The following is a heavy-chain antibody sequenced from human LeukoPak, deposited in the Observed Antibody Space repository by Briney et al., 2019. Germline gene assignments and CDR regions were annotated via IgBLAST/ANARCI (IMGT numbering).Heavy chain of an antibody. J-gene: IGHJ4*02. CDR3: ARGPSAYPKCFDY. V-gene: IGHV3-33*01. D-gene: IGHD5-12*01. Sequence: QPERSLILSCAASGFNFSSFVMHWVRQAPGKGLEWVAVIWYDGSNKYYADSVKGRFTISRDNSKNTLYLQMNSLRAEDTAVYYCARGPSAYPKCFDYWGQGTLVTVSS. CDR1: GFNFSSFV. CDR2: IWYDGSNK.